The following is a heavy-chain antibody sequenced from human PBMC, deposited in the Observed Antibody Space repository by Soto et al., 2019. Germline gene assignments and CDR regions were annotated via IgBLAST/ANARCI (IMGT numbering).Heavy chain of an antibody. CDR1: GFTFSSYS. J-gene: IGHJ6*03. V-gene: IGHV3-48*01. Sequence: GGSLRLSCAASGFTFSSYSMNWVRQAPGKGLEWVSYISSSSSTIYYADSVKGRFTISRDNAKNSLYLQMNSLRAEDTAVYYCASLTLQTEGKAYYYYYMDVWGKGTTVTVSS. D-gene: IGHD6-13*01. CDR3: ASLTLQTEGKAYYYYYMDV. CDR2: ISSSSSTI.